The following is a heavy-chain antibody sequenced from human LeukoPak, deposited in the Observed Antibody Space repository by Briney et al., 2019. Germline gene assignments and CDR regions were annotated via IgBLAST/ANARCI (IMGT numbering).Heavy chain of an antibody. D-gene: IGHD2-2*01. Sequence: ASVKVSCKASGYTFTSYGISWVRQAPGQGLEWMGWISAYNGNTNYAQKLQGRVTMTTDTSTSTAYMELRSLRSDDTAVYYCAREDIVVVPAAGGPYYYYGMDVWGQGTAVTVSS. CDR3: AREDIVVVPAAGGPYYYYGMDV. J-gene: IGHJ6*02. CDR1: GYTFTSYG. V-gene: IGHV1-18*01. CDR2: ISAYNGNT.